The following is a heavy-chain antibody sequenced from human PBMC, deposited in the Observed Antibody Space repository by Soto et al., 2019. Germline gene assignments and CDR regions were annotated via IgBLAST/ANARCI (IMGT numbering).Heavy chain of an antibody. Sequence: SETLSLTCTVSGASMNIYHWSWIRQPAGKGLEWIGHIHSSGSTNYNPSLKSRVTMSVDTSKNQFSLRLMSLTAADTAVYYCARDQGVAAAGITWFDPWGQGSLVTVSS. CDR2: IHSSGST. J-gene: IGHJ5*02. CDR3: ARDQGVAAAGITWFDP. CDR1: GASMNIYH. V-gene: IGHV4-4*07. D-gene: IGHD6-13*01.